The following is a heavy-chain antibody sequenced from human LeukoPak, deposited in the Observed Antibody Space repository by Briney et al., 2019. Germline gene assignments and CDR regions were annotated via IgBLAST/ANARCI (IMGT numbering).Heavy chain of an antibody. D-gene: IGHD3-22*01. J-gene: IGHJ3*02. Sequence: GGSLRLSCAASGFTVSNMYMTWVRQAPGKGLEWVSLIYGDSRTSYADSVKGRCTISRDNSKNTLDLQVNSLRVEDTAVYYCARGLFLSDYLDAFDMWGQGTVVTVSS. CDR2: IYGDSRT. CDR3: ARGLFLSDYLDAFDM. V-gene: IGHV3-53*01. CDR1: GFTVSNMY.